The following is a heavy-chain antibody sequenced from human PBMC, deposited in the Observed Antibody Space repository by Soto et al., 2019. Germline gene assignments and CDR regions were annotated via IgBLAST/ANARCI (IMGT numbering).Heavy chain of an antibody. J-gene: IGHJ6*02. Sequence: ASVKVSCKASGYTFTSYAMHWVRQAPGQRLEWMGWINAGNGNTKYSQKFQGRVTITRDTSASTAYMELRSLRPEDTAVYYCAREGLVLVPTTVNSDYYYYAMDVWGQGTTVTVSS. CDR1: GYTFTSYA. CDR2: INAGNGNT. D-gene: IGHD4-17*01. V-gene: IGHV1-3*01. CDR3: AREGLVLVPTTVNSDYYYYAMDV.